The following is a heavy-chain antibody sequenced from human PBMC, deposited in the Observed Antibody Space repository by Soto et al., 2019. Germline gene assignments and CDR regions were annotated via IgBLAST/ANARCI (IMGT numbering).Heavy chain of an antibody. Sequence: PSETLSLTCTVSGGSISSSSYYWGWIRQPPGKGLEWIGSIYYSGSTYYNPSLKSRVTISVDTSKNQFSLKLSSVTAADTAVYYCARHVQLAVVVGATHPWLDPWGQGT. CDR3: ARHVQLAVVVGATHPWLDP. V-gene: IGHV4-39*01. D-gene: IGHD2-15*01. J-gene: IGHJ5*02. CDR2: IYYSGST. CDR1: GGSISSSSYY.